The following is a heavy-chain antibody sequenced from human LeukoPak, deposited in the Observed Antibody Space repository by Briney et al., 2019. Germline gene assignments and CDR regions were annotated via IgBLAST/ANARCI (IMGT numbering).Heavy chain of an antibody. CDR1: GYTFTSYG. Sequence: ASAKVSCKASGYTFTSYGISWVRQAPGQGLEWMGWISAYNGNTNYAQKLQGRVTMTTDTSTSTAYMELRSLRSDDTAVYYCARVWIAAGGGWFDPWGQGTLVTVSS. CDR3: ARVWIAAGGGWFDP. V-gene: IGHV1-18*01. CDR2: ISAYNGNT. J-gene: IGHJ5*02. D-gene: IGHD6-13*01.